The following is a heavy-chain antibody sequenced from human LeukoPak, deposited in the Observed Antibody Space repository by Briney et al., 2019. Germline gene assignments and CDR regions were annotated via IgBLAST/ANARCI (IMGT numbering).Heavy chain of an antibody. CDR3: ARGPEGALYYYYGMDV. CDR1: GGSISSYY. Sequence: SETLSLTCTVSGGSISSYYWSWIRQPPGKGLEWIGYIYYSGSTNYNPSLKSRVTISVDTSKNQFSLKLSSVTAADTAVYYCARGPEGALYYYYGMDVWGQGTTVTVSS. V-gene: IGHV4-59*01. J-gene: IGHJ6*02. CDR2: IYYSGST. D-gene: IGHD1-26*01.